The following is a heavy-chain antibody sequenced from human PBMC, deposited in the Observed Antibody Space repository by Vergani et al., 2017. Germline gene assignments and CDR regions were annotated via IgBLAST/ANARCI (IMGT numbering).Heavy chain of an antibody. CDR3: AKANPRNSGYDYLYYYHAMDV. CDR2: ISGSGGST. Sequence: EVQLLESGGDLVQPGGSLRLSCAASGFTFNNYAMNWVRQATGKGLEWVSGISGSGGSTYYAGSVKGRFTISRDSSKNTLYLQMNSLCAGDTAVYYCAKANPRNSGYDYLYYYHAMDVWGQGTTVTVSS. J-gene: IGHJ6*02. CDR1: GFTFNNYA. V-gene: IGHV3-23*01. D-gene: IGHD5-12*01.